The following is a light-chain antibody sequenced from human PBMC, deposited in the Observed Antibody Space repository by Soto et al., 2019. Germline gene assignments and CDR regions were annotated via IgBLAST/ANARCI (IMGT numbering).Light chain of an antibody. CDR2: EVS. J-gene: IGLJ1*01. CDR1: SSDIGGYNY. V-gene: IGLV2-14*01. CDR3: SSYTSSSNLV. Sequence: QSVLTQPASVSGSPGQSITISCTGASSDIGGYNYVSWYQQHPGKAPKLMIHEVSNRPSGISNRFSGSKSGNTASLTISGLQAEDEADYYCSSYTSSSNLVFGTWTKVTVL.